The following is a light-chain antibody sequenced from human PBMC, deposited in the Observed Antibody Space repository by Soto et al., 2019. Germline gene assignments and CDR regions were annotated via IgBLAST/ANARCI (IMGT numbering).Light chain of an antibody. J-gene: IGKJ4*01. CDR2: DAS. V-gene: IGKV3-11*01. CDR1: QGIGDT. CDR3: QQRSNWPPV. Sequence: EVVMTQSPATLSVSPGEGVTLSCRASQGIGDTLAWYQHKPGQTPRLLIYDASNRATGIPARFSGSGSGTDFTLTISSLEPEDFAVYYCQQRSNWPPVFGGGTKVEIK.